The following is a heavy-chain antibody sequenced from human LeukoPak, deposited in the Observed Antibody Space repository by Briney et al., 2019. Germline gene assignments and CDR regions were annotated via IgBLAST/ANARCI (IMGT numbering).Heavy chain of an antibody. D-gene: IGHD6-13*01. CDR1: GGSISSSSYY. Sequence: PSETLSLTCTVSGGSISSSSYYWGWIRQPPGKGLEWIGSTYYSGSTYYNPSLKSRVTISVDTSKNQFSLKLSSVTAADTAVYYCARLAAAVSFDYWGQGTLVTVSS. V-gene: IGHV4-39*01. CDR3: ARLAAAVSFDY. J-gene: IGHJ4*02. CDR2: TYYSGST.